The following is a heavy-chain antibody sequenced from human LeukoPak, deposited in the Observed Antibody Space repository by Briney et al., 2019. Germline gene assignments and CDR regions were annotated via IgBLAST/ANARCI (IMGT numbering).Heavy chain of an antibody. D-gene: IGHD6-19*01. Sequence: GGSLRLSCAASGFTFSDYYMSWIRQAPGKGLEWVSSISSSSNYIYYADSLKVRFSISRDNARNSLFLQMNSLRAEDTAVYYCARAVAGPAGEYYFDYWGQGTLVTVSS. CDR3: ARAVAGPAGEYYFDY. CDR2: ISSSSNYI. CDR1: GFTFSDYY. J-gene: IGHJ4*02. V-gene: IGHV3-11*06.